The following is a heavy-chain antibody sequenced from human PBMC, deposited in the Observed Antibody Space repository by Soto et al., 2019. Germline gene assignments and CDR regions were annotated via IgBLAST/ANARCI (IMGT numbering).Heavy chain of an antibody. Sequence: GVSLRLCCAASGFIFSPYSMNWVRQAPGKGLEWVAFISGSGSPIYYADSVKGRFTISRDNAKNSLYLQMNSLRDEDTAVYYCARVRGHSYGYADYWGQGALVTVSS. D-gene: IGHD5-18*01. V-gene: IGHV3-48*02. J-gene: IGHJ4*02. CDR1: GFIFSPYS. CDR2: ISGSGSPI. CDR3: ARVRGHSYGYADY.